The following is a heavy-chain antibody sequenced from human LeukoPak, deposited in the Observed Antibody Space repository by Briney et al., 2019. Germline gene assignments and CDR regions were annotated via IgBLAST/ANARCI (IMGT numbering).Heavy chain of an antibody. CDR1: GFTFSSYA. J-gene: IGHJ4*02. V-gene: IGHV3-30*04. CDR2: ISYDGSNK. Sequence: PGGSLRLSCAASGFTFSSYAMHWVRQAPGKGLEWVAVISYDGSNKYYADSVKGRFTISRDNAKTSLYLQMNSLRAEDTAVYYCARGGDTSGSHDPAGFDYWGQGTLVTVSS. CDR3: ARGGDTSGSHDPAGFDY. D-gene: IGHD6-19*01.